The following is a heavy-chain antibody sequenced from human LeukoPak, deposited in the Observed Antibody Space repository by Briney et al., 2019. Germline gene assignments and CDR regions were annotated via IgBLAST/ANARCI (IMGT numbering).Heavy chain of an antibody. CDR1: GFTSTNYW. CDR2: IYARDHDT. CDR3: ARDHGDTAMEKKPYYFDY. J-gene: IGHJ4*02. V-gene: IGHV5-51*01. D-gene: IGHD5-18*01. Sequence: GESLKISCKGSGFTSTNYWIAWVRQVPGKDLEWMGIIYARDHDTRYSPSFQGGQVTISADKSFTSVYLQWSSLQSSDTAVYYCARDHGDTAMEKKPYYFDYWGQGTLVTVSS.